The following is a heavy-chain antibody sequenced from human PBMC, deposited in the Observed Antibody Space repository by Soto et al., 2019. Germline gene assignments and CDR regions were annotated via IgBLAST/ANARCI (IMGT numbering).Heavy chain of an antibody. CDR2: IGGGGDRT. J-gene: IGHJ4*02. CDR1: GFTFSTYD. Sequence: EVQLLESGGGLVQPGGSLRLSCAASGFTFSTYDMTWVRQAPGKGLEWVSTIGGGGDRTYYADSVKGRLTISRDNSKNTLYLQMNSLRAEDTAVYYWSKRYCGGDCYWGFDYWGQGTLVTVSS. D-gene: IGHD2-21*02. CDR3: SKRYCGGDCYWGFDY. V-gene: IGHV3-23*01.